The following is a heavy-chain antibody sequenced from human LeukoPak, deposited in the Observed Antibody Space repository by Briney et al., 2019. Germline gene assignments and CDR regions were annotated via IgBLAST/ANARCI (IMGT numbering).Heavy chain of an antibody. CDR2: IYPGDSDT. J-gene: IGHJ3*02. V-gene: IGHV5-51*01. CDR3: ARKSGVAVAVGAFDI. D-gene: IGHD6-19*01. Sequence: SGESLKISCQGSGSSFTSYWIGWVRQMPGKGLEWMGIIYPGDSDTRYSPSFQGQVTISADKSISTAYLQWSSLKASDTAMYYCARKSGVAVAVGAFDIWGQGTMVTVSS. CDR1: GSSFTSYW.